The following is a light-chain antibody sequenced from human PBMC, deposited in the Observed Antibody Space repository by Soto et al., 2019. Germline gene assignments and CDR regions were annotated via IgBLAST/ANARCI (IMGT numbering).Light chain of an antibody. CDR3: QHIRTYPFS. J-gene: IGKJ2*03. CDR2: PAS. CDR1: PDISTA. Sequence: DIQLTQSPSFLSASVGDRVTVSCRASPDISTALAWFQQKSGKVPQLLVYPASTLQDGVPSRFSGSGSGTYFTLTISNLQAEDFATYYCQHIRTYPFSFGRGTKLDIK. V-gene: IGKV1-9*01.